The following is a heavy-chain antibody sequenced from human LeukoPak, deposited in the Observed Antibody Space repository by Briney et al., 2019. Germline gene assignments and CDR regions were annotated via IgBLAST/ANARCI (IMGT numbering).Heavy chain of an antibody. Sequence: TGGSLRLSCAASGFTFSDYSMNWVRQAPGMGLEWVSSISSRRTYISYADSVKGRFTISRDNAKNTLYLQMNSLRDEDTAVYYCATYSSIAFNIWGQGTMVTVSS. V-gene: IGHV3-21*01. CDR2: ISSRRTYI. CDR3: ATYSSIAFNI. J-gene: IGHJ3*02. D-gene: IGHD6-6*01. CDR1: GFTFSDYS.